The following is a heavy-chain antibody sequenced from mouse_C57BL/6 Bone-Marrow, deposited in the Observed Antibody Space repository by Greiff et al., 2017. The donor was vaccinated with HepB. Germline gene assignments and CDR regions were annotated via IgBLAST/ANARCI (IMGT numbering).Heavy chain of an antibody. CDR3: AREAYYDYDVPY. CDR2: IDPSDSYT. D-gene: IGHD2-4*01. CDR1: GYTFTSYW. V-gene: IGHV1-59*01. Sequence: QVQLKQPGAELVRPGTSVKLSCKASGYTFTSYWMHWVKQRPGQGLEWIGVIDPSDSYTNYNQKFKGKATLTVDTSSSTAYMQLSSLTSEDSAVYYCAREAYYDYDVPYWGQGTTLTVSS. J-gene: IGHJ2*01.